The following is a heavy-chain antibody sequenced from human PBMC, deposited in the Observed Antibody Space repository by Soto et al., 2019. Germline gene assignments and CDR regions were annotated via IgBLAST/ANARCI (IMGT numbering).Heavy chain of an antibody. J-gene: IGHJ4*02. Sequence: QVQLVQSGAEVKKPGASVKVSCKASGYTFTGYYMHLVRQAPGQGLEWMGWINPNSGGTNYAQKFQGWVNMTRDTSISTDYMELSRLRSDDTAVYYCARSLGNVAAAGVDYWGQGTLVTVSS. CDR1: GYTFTGYY. D-gene: IGHD6-13*01. CDR2: INPNSGGT. V-gene: IGHV1-2*04. CDR3: ARSLGNVAAAGVDY.